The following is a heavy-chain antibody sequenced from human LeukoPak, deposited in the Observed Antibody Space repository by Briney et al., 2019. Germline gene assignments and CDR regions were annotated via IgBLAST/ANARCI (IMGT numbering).Heavy chain of an antibody. V-gene: IGHV5-51*01. CDR1: GYSFTSYW. Sequence: GESLKISCKGSGYSFTSYWIAWVRQMPGKGLEWIGVIYPDDSDARYSPSFQGQVTISADKSISTTYLQWSSLKASDTAIYYCARQRARFCSGGSCYSDYYYNYMDVWGKGITVTVSS. D-gene: IGHD2-15*01. CDR3: ARQRARFCSGGSCYSDYYYNYMDV. CDR2: IYPDDSDA. J-gene: IGHJ6*03.